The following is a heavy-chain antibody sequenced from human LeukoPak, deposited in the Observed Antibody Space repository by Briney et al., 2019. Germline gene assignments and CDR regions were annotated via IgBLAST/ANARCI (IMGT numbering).Heavy chain of an antibody. CDR3: ARMEHGGNRGARYYYYMDV. V-gene: IGHV4-59*01. Sequence: SETLSLTCTVSGGSISSYYWSWIRQPPGKGLEWIGYIYYSGSTNYNPSLKSRVTISVDTSKNQFSLKLSSVTAADTAVYYCARMEHGGNRGARYYYYMDVWGKGTTVTVSS. D-gene: IGHD4-23*01. CDR1: GGSISSYY. J-gene: IGHJ6*03. CDR2: IYYSGST.